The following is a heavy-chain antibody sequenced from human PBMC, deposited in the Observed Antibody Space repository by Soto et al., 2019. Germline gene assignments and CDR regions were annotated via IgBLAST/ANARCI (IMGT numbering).Heavy chain of an antibody. CDR1: EFTLSRFA. D-gene: IGHD3-22*01. Sequence: GGSLRLSCSASEFTLSRFAMHWVRQAPGKGLEYVSAISSNGGSTYYADSVKGRFLISRDNSKNTLYLQMSSLRAEDTAVYYCARPPNYYDSSGYYGYWGQGTLVTVSS. CDR3: ARPPNYYDSSGYYGY. V-gene: IGHV3-64D*06. J-gene: IGHJ4*02. CDR2: ISSNGGST.